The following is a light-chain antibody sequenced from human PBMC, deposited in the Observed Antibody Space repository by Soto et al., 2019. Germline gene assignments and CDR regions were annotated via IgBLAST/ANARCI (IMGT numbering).Light chain of an antibody. CDR2: DGG. CDR3: QVWDSDTDHPV. V-gene: IGLV3-21*02. Sequence: SYELTQPPSVSGAPGQTATIACGGNNIGTKSVNWYQQKPGQAPVLVVYDGGDRPSGIPERFSGSKSGNTATLTISRVEAGDEADYYCQVWDSDTDHPVFGGGTQVTVL. CDR1: NIGTKS. J-gene: IGLJ3*02.